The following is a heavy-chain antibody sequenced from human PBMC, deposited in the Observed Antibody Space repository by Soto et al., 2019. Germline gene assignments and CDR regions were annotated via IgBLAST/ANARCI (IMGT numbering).Heavy chain of an antibody. V-gene: IGHV5-51*01. CDR1: GYSCTSYW. CDR2: IYPGDSDT. CDR3: ARLPPPDIVATHYFDY. J-gene: IGHJ4*02. D-gene: IGHD5-12*01. Sequence: PGESLKISCKGSGYSCTSYWIGWVRQMPGKGLEWMGIIYPGDSDTRYSPSFQGQVTISADKSVSTAYLQWSSLKASDTAMYYCARLPPPDIVATHYFDYWGQGTLVTVSS.